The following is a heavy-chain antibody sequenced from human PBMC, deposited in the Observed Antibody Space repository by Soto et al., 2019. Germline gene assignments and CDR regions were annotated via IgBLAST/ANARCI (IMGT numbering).Heavy chain of an antibody. V-gene: IGHV4-30-2*01. Sequence: SETLSLTCAVSGGSISSGGYSWSWIRQPPGKGLEWIGYIYHSGSTYYNPSLKSRVTISVDRSKNQFSLKLSSVTAADTAVYYCARGAAARLWSLTNSFDPWGQGTRVTVSS. CDR1: GGSISSGGYS. CDR3: ARGAAARLWSLTNSFDP. CDR2: IYHSGST. D-gene: IGHD6-6*01. J-gene: IGHJ5*02.